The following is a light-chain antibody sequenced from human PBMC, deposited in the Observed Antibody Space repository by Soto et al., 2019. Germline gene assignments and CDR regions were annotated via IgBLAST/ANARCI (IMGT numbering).Light chain of an antibody. V-gene: IGLV1-44*01. J-gene: IGLJ3*02. CDR3: ATWDDSLNGHWV. CDR1: SSNIGRNT. Sequence: QSVLTQPPSASGTPGQRVTISFSGSSSNIGRNTVNWYQQLPGTAPKLLIYSSNRRPSGVPDRFSGSKSGTSASLAISGLQSEDEADYYCATWDDSLNGHWVFGGGTKVTVL. CDR2: SSN.